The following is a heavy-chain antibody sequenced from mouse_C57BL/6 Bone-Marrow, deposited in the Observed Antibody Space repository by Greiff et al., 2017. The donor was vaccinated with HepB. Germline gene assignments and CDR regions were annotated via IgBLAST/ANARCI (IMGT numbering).Heavy chain of an antibody. Sequence: EVQLQQSGPVPVKPGASVKMSCKASGYTFTDYYMNWVKQSHGKSLEWIGVINPYNGGTSYNQKFKGKATLTVDKSSSTAYMELNSLTSEDSAVYYCARYGSSDFDYWGQGTTLTVSS. CDR2: INPYNGGT. CDR1: GYTFTDYY. CDR3: ARYGSSDFDY. D-gene: IGHD1-1*01. V-gene: IGHV1-19*01. J-gene: IGHJ2*01.